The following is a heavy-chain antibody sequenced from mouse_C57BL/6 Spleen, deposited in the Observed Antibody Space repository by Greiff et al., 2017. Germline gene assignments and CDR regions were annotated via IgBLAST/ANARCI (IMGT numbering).Heavy chain of an antibody. Sequence: EVKVVASGGGLVKPGGSLKLSCAASGFTFSSYAMSWVRQTPEKRLEWVATISDGGSYTYYPDNVKGRFTISRDNAKNNLYLQMSHLKSEDTAMYYCARDSLYYYGSGDYWGQGTTLTVSS. V-gene: IGHV5-4*01. D-gene: IGHD1-1*01. CDR1: GFTFSSYA. J-gene: IGHJ2*01. CDR3: ARDSLYYYGSGDY. CDR2: ISDGGSYT.